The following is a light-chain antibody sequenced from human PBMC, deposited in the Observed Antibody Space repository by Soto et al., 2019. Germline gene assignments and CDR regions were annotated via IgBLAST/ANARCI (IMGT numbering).Light chain of an antibody. CDR1: QGSSSY. CDR3: QQSDCTPPT. Sequence: QKTRSRSSLSASVGVRVTITCCASQGSSSYLAWYQQKPGQAPKLLIYAASSLPTGAPARVSGSGSGTDFTLTISSLQPEDFATYYCQQSDCTPPTFGQGTKVDIK. V-gene: IGKV1-39*01. J-gene: IGKJ1*01. CDR2: AAS.